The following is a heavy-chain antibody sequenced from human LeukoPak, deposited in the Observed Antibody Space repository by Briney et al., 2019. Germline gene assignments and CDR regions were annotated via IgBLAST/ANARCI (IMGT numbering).Heavy chain of an antibody. CDR3: AREYDSRARFDS. V-gene: IGHV3-48*01. CDR1: GDTFSGHS. Sequence: GGSLRLSCEASGDTFSGHSVIWVRQAPGKGLEWISYIGYGGSPIHFADSVKGRFSISRDDAKNSLYLYINTLRAEDTAIYYCAREYDSRARFDSWGQGILVTVSS. CDR2: IGYGGSPI. D-gene: IGHD4-11*01. J-gene: IGHJ4*02.